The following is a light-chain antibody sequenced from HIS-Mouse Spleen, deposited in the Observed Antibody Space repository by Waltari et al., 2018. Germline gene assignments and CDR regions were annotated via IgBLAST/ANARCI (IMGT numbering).Light chain of an antibody. J-gene: IGLJ1*01. CDR1: KLGDKY. CDR2: QDS. CDR3: QAWDSSTAV. Sequence: SYELTQPPSVSVSPGPTASITRSGHKLGDKYACWYQQTPGQSPVLVIYQDSKRPSGIPERFSGSNSGNTATLTISGTQAMDEADYYCQAWDSSTAVFGTGTKVTVL. V-gene: IGLV3-1*01.